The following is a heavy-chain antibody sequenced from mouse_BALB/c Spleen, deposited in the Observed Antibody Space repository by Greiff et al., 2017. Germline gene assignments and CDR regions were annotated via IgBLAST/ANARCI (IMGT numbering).Heavy chain of an antibody. CDR2: INPDSSTI. V-gene: IGHV4-1*02. Sequence: EVQRVESGGGLVQPGGSLKLSCAASGFDFSRYWMSWVRQAPGKGLEWIGEINPDSSTINYTPSLKDKFIISRDNAKNTLYLQMSKVRSEDTALYYCARFSYDYDEAYYAMDYWGQGTSVTVSS. CDR1: GFDFSRYW. D-gene: IGHD2-4*01. J-gene: IGHJ4*01. CDR3: ARFSYDYDEAYYAMDY.